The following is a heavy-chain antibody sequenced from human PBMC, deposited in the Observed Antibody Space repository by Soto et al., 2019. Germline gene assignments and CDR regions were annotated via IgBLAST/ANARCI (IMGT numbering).Heavy chain of an antibody. D-gene: IGHD3-3*01. J-gene: IGHJ4*02. V-gene: IGHV3-30*18. CDR2: ISYDGSNK. CDR3: ANYDFWSGYYG. CDR1: GFTFSSYG. Sequence: QVQLVESGGGVVQPGRSLRLSCAASGFTFSSYGMHWVRQAPGKGLEWVAVISYDGSNKYYADSVKGRFTISRDNSKYTLYLQVNSLSAEDTAVYYCANYDFWSGYYGWGQGTLVTVSS.